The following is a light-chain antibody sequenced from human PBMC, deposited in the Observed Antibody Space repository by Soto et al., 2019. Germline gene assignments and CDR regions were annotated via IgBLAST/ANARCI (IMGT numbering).Light chain of an antibody. CDR2: QDT. CDR3: QAWDSNSAVV. CDR1: KLGYKY. V-gene: IGLV3-1*01. J-gene: IGLJ2*01. Sequence: SYELTQPPSVSVSPGQTASITCSGDKLGYKYACWYQQKPGQSPVLVIYQDTKRPSGIPERFSGSNSGNTATLTISGTQAMDEADYYCQAWDSNSAVVFGGGTKLTVL.